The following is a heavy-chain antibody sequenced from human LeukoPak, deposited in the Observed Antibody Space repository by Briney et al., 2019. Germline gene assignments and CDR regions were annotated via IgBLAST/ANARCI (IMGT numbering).Heavy chain of an antibody. D-gene: IGHD1-1*01. CDR2: ISGSSRHK. J-gene: IGHJ4*02. Sequence: GGSLRLSCAASGFTFSSYEMNWVRQAPGKGLEWVSSISGSSRHKYYADSVKGRFTISRDNAKNSLYLQMDSLRAEDTAVYFCARDGRNWKFDYWGQGALVTVSS. CDR1: GFTFSSYE. CDR3: ARDGRNWKFDY. V-gene: IGHV3-21*01.